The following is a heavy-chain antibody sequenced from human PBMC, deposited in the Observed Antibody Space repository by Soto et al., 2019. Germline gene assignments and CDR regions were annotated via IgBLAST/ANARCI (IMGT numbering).Heavy chain of an antibody. J-gene: IGHJ5*02. CDR1: GYTFTNYG. V-gene: IGHV1-18*01. Sequence: QVQLVQSGAEVKKPGASVKVSCKASGYTFTNYGISWVRQAPGQGLEWMGWISAYNGNTTYAQKLQGRDTMTTDTSTSTAYLELRSLRTDDTAVYYCARGVGSGSYYNQYNWFDPWGQGTLVTVSS. CDR3: ARGVGSGSYYNQYNWFDP. CDR2: ISAYNGNT. D-gene: IGHD3-10*01.